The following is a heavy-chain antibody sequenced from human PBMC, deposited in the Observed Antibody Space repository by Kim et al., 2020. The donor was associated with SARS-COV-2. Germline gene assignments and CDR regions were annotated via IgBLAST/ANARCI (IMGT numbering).Heavy chain of an antibody. Sequence: GGSLRLSCAASGFTFSSYGMHWVRQAPGKGLEWVAVIWYDGGNKYYADSVKGRFTISIDNAKNTLYLQMNILSAENTAVDDCARDLLVGATSYGMDVWG. D-gene: IGHD1-26*01. V-gene: IGHV3-33*01. CDR2: IWYDGGNK. CDR3: ARDLLVGATSYGMDV. J-gene: IGHJ6*02. CDR1: GFTFSSYG.